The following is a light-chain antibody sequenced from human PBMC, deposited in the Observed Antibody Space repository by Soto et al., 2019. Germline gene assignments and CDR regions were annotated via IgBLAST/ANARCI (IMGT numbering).Light chain of an antibody. Sequence: VVMTQSPANLSVSPGERAVLACGASQSLGSNLAWYHHKPGQXTXPLLYEAYIRATGIPARFSGDGSGTEFTLTISSLQSEDVGIYYCQKYNQWPWTFGPGTKV. V-gene: IGKV3-15*01. J-gene: IGKJ1*01. CDR2: EAY. CDR3: QKYNQWPWT. CDR1: QSLGSN.